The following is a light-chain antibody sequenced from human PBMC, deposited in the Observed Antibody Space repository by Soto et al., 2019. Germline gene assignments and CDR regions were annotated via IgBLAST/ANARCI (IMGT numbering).Light chain of an antibody. J-gene: IGKJ1*01. V-gene: IGKV3-15*01. Sequence: EIVMTQSPGTLSVSPGERATLSCRASLSVSTNLAWYQQKPGQAPRLLIYGASTRATGISARFSGSGSGTEFSLTISSLQSEDFAVYYCQQYNIWPRTFGQGTKVDI. CDR1: LSVSTN. CDR3: QQYNIWPRT. CDR2: GAS.